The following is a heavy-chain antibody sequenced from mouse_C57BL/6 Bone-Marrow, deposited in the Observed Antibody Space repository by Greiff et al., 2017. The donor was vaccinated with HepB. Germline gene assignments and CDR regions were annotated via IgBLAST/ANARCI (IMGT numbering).Heavy chain of an antibody. D-gene: IGHD1-1*01. CDR3: ARDYYGSSCWFAY. CDR2: ISNLAYSI. V-gene: IGHV5-15*01. Sequence: EVMLVESGGGLVQPGGSLKLSCAASGFTFSDYGMAWVRQAPRKGPEWVAFISNLAYSIYYADTVTGRFTISRKNAKNTLYLEMSSLSAEDTAMYYCARDYYGSSCWFAYWGKGTLVTVSA. CDR1: GFTFSDYG. J-gene: IGHJ3*01.